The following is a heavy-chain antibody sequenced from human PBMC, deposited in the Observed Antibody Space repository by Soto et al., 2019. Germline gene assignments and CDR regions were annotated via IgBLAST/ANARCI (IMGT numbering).Heavy chain of an antibody. CDR3: ARDGVGATTFFGFLDY. CDR1: ASIFKGHG. CDR2: IRYDGSDE. J-gene: IGHJ4*02. D-gene: IGHD1-26*01. Sequence: GSLRLSCAASASIFKGHGMHWVRQVPGKGLEWVAIIRYDGSDEHYGDSVEGRFTISRDNSKNMLYLQMNSLRAEDTAVYYCARDGVGATTFFGFLDYWGQGTLVTVSS. V-gene: IGHV3-33*08.